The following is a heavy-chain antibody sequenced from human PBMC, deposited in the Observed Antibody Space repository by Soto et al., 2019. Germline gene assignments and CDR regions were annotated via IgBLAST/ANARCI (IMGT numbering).Heavy chain of an antibody. J-gene: IGHJ4*02. D-gene: IGHD3-3*01. CDR1: GFTFGDYA. CDR3: TRDLDQWGVVIYFDY. Sequence: GGSLRLSCTASGFTFGDYAMSWVRQAPGKGLEWVGFIRSKAYGGTTEYAASVKGRVTISRDDSKSIAYLQMNSLKTEDTAVYYCTRDLDQWGVVIYFDYWGQGTLVTVSS. V-gene: IGHV3-49*04. CDR2: IRSKAYGGTT.